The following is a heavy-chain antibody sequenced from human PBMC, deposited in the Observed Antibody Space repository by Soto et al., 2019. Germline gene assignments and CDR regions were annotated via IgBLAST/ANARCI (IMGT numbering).Heavy chain of an antibody. V-gene: IGHV3-30*18. CDR3: AKPRGVGFGERYHFDY. J-gene: IGHJ4*02. D-gene: IGHD3-10*01. CDR2: ISSDGSNR. Sequence: GGSLRLSCAASGFTFNNYGMHWVRQAPGKGLEWVAGISSDGSNRYYADSVKGRFTISRDNSKNTLYLQMDSLRPEDSAIYYCAKPRGVGFGERYHFDYWGQGTLVTVSS. CDR1: GFTFNNYG.